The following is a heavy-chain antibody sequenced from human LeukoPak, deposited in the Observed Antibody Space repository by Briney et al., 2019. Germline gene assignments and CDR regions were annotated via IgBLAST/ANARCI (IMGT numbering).Heavy chain of an antibody. Sequence: PGGSLRLSCAASGFTFSSYWMHWVRQAPGKGLVWVSRINSDGSSTSYADSVKGRFTISRDNAKNTLYLQMNSLRAEDTAVYYCAREWETYYYDSSGYPPFDYWGQGTLVTVSS. V-gene: IGHV3-74*01. CDR3: AREWETYYYDSSGYPPFDY. D-gene: IGHD3-22*01. CDR1: GFTFSSYW. CDR2: INSDGSST. J-gene: IGHJ4*02.